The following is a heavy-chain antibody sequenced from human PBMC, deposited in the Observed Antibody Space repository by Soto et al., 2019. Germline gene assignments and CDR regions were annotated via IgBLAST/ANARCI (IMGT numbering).Heavy chain of an antibody. V-gene: IGHV4-59*01. J-gene: IGHJ4*02. Sequence: ETLSLTSRVSGGSISGSYWSWIRHSPGKGLEWLGYVYYTGSTNYSPSLRSRVSISVDTSKNEFSLRLSSVTAADTAVYFCARSVAVPGAHIDYWGQGTQVTVSS. CDR2: VYYTGST. D-gene: IGHD6-19*01. CDR3: ARSVAVPGAHIDY. CDR1: GGSISGSY.